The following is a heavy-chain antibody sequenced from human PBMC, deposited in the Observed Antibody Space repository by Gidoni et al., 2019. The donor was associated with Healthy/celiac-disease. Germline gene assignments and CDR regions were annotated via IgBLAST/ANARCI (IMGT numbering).Heavy chain of an antibody. J-gene: IGHJ6*02. CDR1: GRSIRSSTYY. CDR3: ARPQGTMVRGDPYGMDV. CDR2: IYYSGGT. Sequence: QLQLQESGPGLVKPSETLSLTCTVSGRSIRSSTYYWGWIRQPPGKGLEWIGSIYYSGGTYYNPSLKSRVTISVDTSKNQFSLKLSSVTAADTAVYYCARPQGTMVRGDPYGMDVWGQGTTVTVSS. V-gene: IGHV4-39*01. D-gene: IGHD3-10*01.